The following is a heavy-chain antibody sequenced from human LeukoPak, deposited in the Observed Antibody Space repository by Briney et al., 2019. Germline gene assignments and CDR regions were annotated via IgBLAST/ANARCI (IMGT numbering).Heavy chain of an antibody. Sequence: AAVTVSFTASGYTFTGYYMHWVRQAPGQGLEWMGWINPNSGGTNYAQKFQGRVTMTRDTSISTAYMELSRLRSDDTAVYYCARDYPLPRGFFDYWGQGTLVTVSS. J-gene: IGHJ4*02. D-gene: IGHD3-10*01. V-gene: IGHV1-2*02. CDR3: ARDYPLPRGFFDY. CDR1: GYTFTGYY. CDR2: INPNSGGT.